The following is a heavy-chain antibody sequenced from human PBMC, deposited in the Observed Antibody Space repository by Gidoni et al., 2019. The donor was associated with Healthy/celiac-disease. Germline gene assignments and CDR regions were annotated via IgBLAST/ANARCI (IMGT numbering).Heavy chain of an antibody. V-gene: IGHV3-30*18. CDR2: ISYDGSNK. D-gene: IGHD3-3*01. J-gene: IGHJ4*02. CDR1: GFTFSSYG. CDR3: AKGERWSRD. Sequence: QVQLVESGGGVVQPGRSLRLSCAASGFTFSSYGMHWVRQAPGKGLEWVAVISYDGSNKYYADSVKGRFTISRDNSKNTLYLQMNSLRAEDTAVYYCAKGERWSRDWGQGTLVTVSS.